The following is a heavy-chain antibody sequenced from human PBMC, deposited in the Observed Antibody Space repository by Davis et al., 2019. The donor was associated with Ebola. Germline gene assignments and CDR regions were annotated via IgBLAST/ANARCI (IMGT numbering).Heavy chain of an antibody. CDR1: GYTFTSYD. J-gene: IGHJ4*02. D-gene: IGHD6-19*01. V-gene: IGHV1-8*01. CDR2: MNPNSGNT. Sequence: ASVKVSCKASGYTFTSYDFHWVRQATGQGLEYMGWMNPNSGNTGYEQKFQGRLAMTRDTSISTAYMELSSLRSDDTAVYYCARDIGQWLVSWGQGTLVTVSS. CDR3: ARDIGQWLVS.